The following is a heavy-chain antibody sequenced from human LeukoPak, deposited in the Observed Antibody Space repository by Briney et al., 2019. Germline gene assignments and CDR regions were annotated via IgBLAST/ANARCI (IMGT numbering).Heavy chain of an antibody. V-gene: IGHV5-51*01. Sequence: GESLQISCQGSGYNFPIYWIGWVRQMPGQGLEWMGIIYPDDSNTIYGPSFQGQVTISADKSISTAYLQWSSLKASDTAMYYCARAGIAVAGHYYGMDVWGQGTTVTVSS. D-gene: IGHD6-19*01. CDR1: GYNFPIYW. CDR3: ARAGIAVAGHYYGMDV. J-gene: IGHJ6*02. CDR2: IYPDDSNT.